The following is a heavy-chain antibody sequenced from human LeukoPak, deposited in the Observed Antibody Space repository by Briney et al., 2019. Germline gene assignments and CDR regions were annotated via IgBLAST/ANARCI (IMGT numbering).Heavy chain of an antibody. D-gene: IGHD6-6*01. Sequence: GEWLQISSKGSRYSFTSYWIGWVRQMPGKGLVWMGIIYPGDSDTRYSPSFQGQVTISADKSISTAYLQWSSLKASDTAMYYCASSEYRTSSIDYWGQGTLVTVSS. V-gene: IGHV5-51*01. CDR2: IYPGDSDT. CDR1: RYSFTSYW. CDR3: ASSEYRTSSIDY. J-gene: IGHJ4*02.